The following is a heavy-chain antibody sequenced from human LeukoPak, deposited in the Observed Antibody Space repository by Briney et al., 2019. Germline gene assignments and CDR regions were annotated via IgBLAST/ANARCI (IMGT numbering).Heavy chain of an antibody. CDR2: SDYSGNT. J-gene: IGHJ4*02. D-gene: IGHD2-21*02. Sequence: KPSETLSLTCTVSGGSISSSNYYWAWIRQPPGKGLEWIGSSDYSGNTFYNPSLKSRVTISVDTSKNQFSLKLSSVTAADTAVYYCARHVRVTAVTDYWGQGTLVTVSS. V-gene: IGHV4-39*01. CDR3: ARHVRVTAVTDY. CDR1: GGSISSSNYY.